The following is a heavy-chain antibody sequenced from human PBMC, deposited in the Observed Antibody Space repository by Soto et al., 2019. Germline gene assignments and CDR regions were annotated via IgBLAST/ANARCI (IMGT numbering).Heavy chain of an antibody. CDR1: GFTFNNYD. J-gene: IGHJ4*02. V-gene: IGHV3-30-3*01. CDR3: AGEGVQWLSNRGLDY. CDR2: ISYDGSNK. D-gene: IGHD6-19*01. Sequence: QVQLVESGGGVVQPGRSLRLSCAASGFTFNNYDIHWVRQAPGKGLEWVSVISYDGSNKYYADSGKGRFTSPRDNSRKTVYLQTNSLRAEDTALYDCAGEGVQWLSNRGLDYWGQGIMVNVSS.